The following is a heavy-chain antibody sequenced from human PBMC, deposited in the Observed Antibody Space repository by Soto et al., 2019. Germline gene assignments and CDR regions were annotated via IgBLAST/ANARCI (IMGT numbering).Heavy chain of an antibody. Sequence: ASVKVSCKASGYILSSYYMHWVRQAPGQGLEWMGIINPSGGSTTYAQKFQGRVTMTRDTSTSTVYMELSSLTSEDTAMYYCARSYCGGDCPNNWFDPWGQGTLVTVSS. D-gene: IGHD2-21*02. J-gene: IGHJ5*02. CDR3: ARSYCGGDCPNNWFDP. V-gene: IGHV1-46*01. CDR1: GYILSSYY. CDR2: INPSGGST.